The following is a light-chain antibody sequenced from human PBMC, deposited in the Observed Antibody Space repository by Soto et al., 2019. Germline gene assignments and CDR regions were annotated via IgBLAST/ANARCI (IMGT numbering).Light chain of an antibody. J-gene: IGLJ2*01. CDR3: AAWDVSLVV. Sequence: QSVLTQPPSASGTPGQRVTISCSGSSSNIGTNTVIWYQQLPGAAPKLLIYSDNQRPSEVPDRFSGSKSGTSASRAISGLQSEDEADYYCAAWDVSLVVFGGGTKLTVL. CDR2: SDN. V-gene: IGLV1-44*01. CDR1: SSNIGTNT.